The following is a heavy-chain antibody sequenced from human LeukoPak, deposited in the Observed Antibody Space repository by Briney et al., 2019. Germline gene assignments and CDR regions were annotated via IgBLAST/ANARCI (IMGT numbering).Heavy chain of an antibody. D-gene: IGHD4-17*01. CDR3: ARAEGDYGVFDYGMDV. CDR2: IYPRDGST. J-gene: IGHJ6*02. V-gene: IGHV1-46*01. CDR1: GYSFTSNY. Sequence: ASVKVSCKASGYSFTSNYIHWVRQAPGQGLEWMGMIYPRDGSTSYAQKFQGRVTVTRDTSTSTAYMELSSLRSEDTAVYYCARAEGDYGVFDYGMDVWGQGTTVTVSS.